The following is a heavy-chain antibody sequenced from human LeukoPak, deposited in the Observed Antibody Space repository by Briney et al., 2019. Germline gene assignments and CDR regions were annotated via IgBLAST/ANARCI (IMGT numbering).Heavy chain of an antibody. D-gene: IGHD3-22*01. J-gene: IGHJ3*02. Sequence: GGSLRLSCAASGFTFSDYNMRWIRQAPGKGLEWVSSISRSGSTKYYADSVKGRFTISRDNAKNSLFLQMNSLRAEDTAVYYCANDGAYYDSSTDAFDIWGQGTMVTVSS. CDR2: ISRSGSTK. CDR1: GFTFSDYN. V-gene: IGHV3-11*01. CDR3: ANDGAYYDSSTDAFDI.